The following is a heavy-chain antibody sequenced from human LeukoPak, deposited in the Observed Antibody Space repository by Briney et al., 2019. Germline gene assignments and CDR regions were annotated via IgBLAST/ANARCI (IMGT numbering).Heavy chain of an antibody. CDR1: GSTFSTDA. CDR3: AKDRFGSFYYFDY. CDR2: ISDDGSKI. D-gene: IGHD3-3*01. V-gene: IGHV3-30*04. J-gene: IGHJ4*02. Sequence: GGSLRLSCAASGSTFSTDAMHWVRQAPGKGLEWVAVISDDGSKIYYADSVKGRFTISRDNSKNTLYLQMNSLRAEDTAVYYCAKDRFGSFYYFDYWGQGNLVTVSS.